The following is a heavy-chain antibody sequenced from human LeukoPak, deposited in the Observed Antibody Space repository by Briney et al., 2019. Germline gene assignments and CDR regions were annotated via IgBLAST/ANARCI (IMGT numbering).Heavy chain of an antibody. D-gene: IGHD5-18*01. J-gene: IGHJ4*02. V-gene: IGHV3-53*01. CDR1: GFTVSSNY. Sequence: GGSLRLSCAASGFTVSSNYMSWVRQAPGKGLEWVSVIYSGGSTYYADSVKGRFTISRDNSKNTLYLQMNSLRAENTAVYYCAREIIQLPGYFDYWGQGTLVTVSS. CDR3: AREIIQLPGYFDY. CDR2: IYSGGST.